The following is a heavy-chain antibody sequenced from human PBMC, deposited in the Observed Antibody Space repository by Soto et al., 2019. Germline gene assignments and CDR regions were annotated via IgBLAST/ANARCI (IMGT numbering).Heavy chain of an antibody. CDR2: IRSKANNYAT. J-gene: IGHJ3*02. D-gene: IGHD3-3*02. V-gene: IGHV3-73*02. CDR1: RFTFSGSA. Sequence: EVQLVESGGGLVQPGGSLKLSCATSRFTFSGSAMHWVRQAPGKGLAWLGHIRSKANNYATAYVASVKGRFTISRDDSKNTAYLQLNSLKTEDTAVYYCTSPRPDAFAFNIWCQGTVVTVSS. CDR3: TSPRPDAFAFNI.